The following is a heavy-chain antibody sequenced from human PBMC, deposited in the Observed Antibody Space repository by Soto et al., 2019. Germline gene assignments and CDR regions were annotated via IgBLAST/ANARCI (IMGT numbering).Heavy chain of an antibody. CDR3: ARAGYSYENTTGYYYYGMDV. D-gene: IGHD5-18*01. CDR2: IYYSGST. J-gene: IGHJ6*04. Sequence: QVQLQESGPGLVKPSQTLSLTCTVSGGSISSGGYYWSWIRQHTGKGREWSGSIYYSGSTYYNPSLKSRVTISVDTAKNQLSLKLSYLTAADTAVYYCARAGYSYENTTGYYYYGMDVWGKGTTVTVYS. V-gene: IGHV4-31*03. CDR1: GGSISSGGYY.